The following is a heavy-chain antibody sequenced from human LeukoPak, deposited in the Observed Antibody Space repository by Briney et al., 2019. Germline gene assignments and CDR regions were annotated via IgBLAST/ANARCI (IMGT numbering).Heavy chain of an antibody. J-gene: IGHJ4*02. CDR1: GFTVSSNY. CDR2: IYSGGST. CDR3: ARDTYYYGSGSYRDY. D-gene: IGHD3-10*01. Sequence: GGSLRLSCAASGFTVSSNYMSWVRQAPGQGLEWVSVIYSGGSTYYADSVKGRFTISRDNSKNTLCLQMNSLRAEDTAVYYCARDTYYYGSGSYRDYWGQGTLVTISS. V-gene: IGHV3-66*01.